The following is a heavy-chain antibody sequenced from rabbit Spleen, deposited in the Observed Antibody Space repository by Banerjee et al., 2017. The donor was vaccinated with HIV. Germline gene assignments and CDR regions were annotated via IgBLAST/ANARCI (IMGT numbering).Heavy chain of an antibody. Sequence: QEQVVESGGGLVQPEGSLTLTCTASGFSLSASDFIYWVRQAPGKGLEWIACVYTGSSGNTYYASWAKGRFAISKTSSTTVTLQMTSLTVADTATYFCARHGGGDYGGAALALWGQGTLVTVS. D-gene: IGHD2-1*01. V-gene: IGHV1S45*01. J-gene: IGHJ3*01. CDR2: VYTGSSGNT. CDR3: ARHGGGDYGGAALAL. CDR1: GFSLSASDF.